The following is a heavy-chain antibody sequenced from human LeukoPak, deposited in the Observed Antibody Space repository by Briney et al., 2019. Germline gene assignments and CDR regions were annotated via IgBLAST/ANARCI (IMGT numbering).Heavy chain of an antibody. CDR2: IKQDGSET. D-gene: IGHD3-22*01. CDR3: ARSYCDNSGSIGF. CDR1: GFTFNNYW. V-gene: IGHV3-7*01. Sequence: GGSLRLSCAASGFTFNNYWMNWVRQAPGKGLEWVANIKQDGSETYYVDSVKGRFSISRDNAKNSLYLQMNSLRPEDTAVYYCARSYCDNSGSIGFWGQGTLVTVSP. J-gene: IGHJ4*02.